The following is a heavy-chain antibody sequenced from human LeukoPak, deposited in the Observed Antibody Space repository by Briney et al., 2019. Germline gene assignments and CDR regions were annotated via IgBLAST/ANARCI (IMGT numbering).Heavy chain of an antibody. CDR3: ASKYYDFWSGYSDAFDI. V-gene: IGHV4-39*07. CDR1: GGSISSSSYY. Sequence: SETLSLTCTVSGGSISSSSYYWGWIRQPPGKGLEWIGSIYYSGSTYYNPSLKSRVTISVDTSKNQFSLKLSSVTAADTAVYYCASKYYDFWSGYSDAFDIWGQGTMVTVSS. D-gene: IGHD3-3*01. CDR2: IYYSGST. J-gene: IGHJ3*02.